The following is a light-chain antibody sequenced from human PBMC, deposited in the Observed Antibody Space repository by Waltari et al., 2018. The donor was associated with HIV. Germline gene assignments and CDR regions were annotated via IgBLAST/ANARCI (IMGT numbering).Light chain of an antibody. V-gene: IGLV8-61*01. CDR3: VLFMGNGIWV. Sequence: QTVVTQEPSFSVSPGWTVTLTCGLSSGSVSTSYYPSWYQQTPGQAPRTLIYSTNTRSSGVPDRFSGSILGNKAALTITGAQADDESDYYCVLFMGNGIWVFGGGTKLTVL. CDR2: STN. CDR1: SGSVSTSYY. J-gene: IGLJ3*02.